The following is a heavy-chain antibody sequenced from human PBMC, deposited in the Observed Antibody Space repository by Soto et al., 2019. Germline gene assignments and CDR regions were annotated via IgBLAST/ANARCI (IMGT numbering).Heavy chain of an antibody. CDR2: ISGSGGST. D-gene: IGHD6-19*01. Sequence: GGSLRLSCAASGFTFSSYAMSWVRQAPGKGLEWVSGISGSGGSTYYADSVKGRFTISRDNSKNTLYLQMNSLRAEDTAVYYYAKDRKSGSGWYWDYWGQGTLVTVSS. CDR3: AKDRKSGSGWYWDY. CDR1: GFTFSSYA. V-gene: IGHV3-23*01. J-gene: IGHJ4*02.